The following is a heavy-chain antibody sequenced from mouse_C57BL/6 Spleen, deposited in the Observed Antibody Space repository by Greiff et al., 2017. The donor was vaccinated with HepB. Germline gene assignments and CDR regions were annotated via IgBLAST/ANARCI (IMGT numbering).Heavy chain of an antibody. CDR2: IYPGSGCT. V-gene: IGHV1-54*01. D-gene: IGHD2-14*01. J-gene: IGHJ3*01. CDR3: AREGGTCGNILFAY. Sequence: QVQLQQSGAELVRPGASVTVSCKASGYTFTNYFIDWVKQRPGQGLEWIGLIYPGSGCTKYNEKFQGKATLTADKSSSTAYMQLSSLTAEDSAVYFCAREGGTCGNILFAYWGQGTLVTVSA. CDR1: GYTFTNYF.